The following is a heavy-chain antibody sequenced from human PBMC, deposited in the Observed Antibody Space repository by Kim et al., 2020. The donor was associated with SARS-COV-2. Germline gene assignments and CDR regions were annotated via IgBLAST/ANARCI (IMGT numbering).Heavy chain of an antibody. Sequence: GGSLRLSCAASGFTFSSYGMHWVRQAPGKGLEWVAVISYDGSNKYYADSVKGRFTISRDNSKNTLYLQMNSLRAEDTAVYYCARDPTGYCSGGSCYPFDYWGQGTLVTVSS. CDR3: ARDPTGYCSGGSCYPFDY. D-gene: IGHD2-15*01. J-gene: IGHJ4*02. V-gene: IGHV3-33*05. CDR2: ISYDGSNK. CDR1: GFTFSSYG.